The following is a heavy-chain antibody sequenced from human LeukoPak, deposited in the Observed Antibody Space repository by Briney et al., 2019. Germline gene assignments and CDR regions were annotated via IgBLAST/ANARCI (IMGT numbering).Heavy chain of an antibody. CDR1: GFTLSSAW. J-gene: IGHJ5*02. D-gene: IGHD2-2*01. CDR3: AKYCISADCYANWFGP. CDR2: SKSKTDGGTT. V-gene: IGHV3-15*01. Sequence: GGSVRLSCAGSGFTLSSAWMTWVRQAPGKGLEWVGLSKSKTDGGTTDYAAPVKGRFTISRDDSKNTLYLQMNSLKTEDTAVYYCAKYCISADCYANWFGPWGQGTLVTVSS.